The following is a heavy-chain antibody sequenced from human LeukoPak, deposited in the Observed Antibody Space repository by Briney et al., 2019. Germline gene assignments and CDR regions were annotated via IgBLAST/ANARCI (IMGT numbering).Heavy chain of an antibody. CDR2: ISGSGGSA. CDR3: ARSDGYNSYFDY. J-gene: IGHJ4*02. Sequence: GGSLRLSCAASGFTFSSYAMSWVRQAPGKGLEWVSAISGSGGSAYYADSVKGRFTISRDNSKNTLYLQMNSLRAEDTAVYYCARSDGYNSYFDYWGQGTLVTVSS. D-gene: IGHD5-12*01. CDR1: GFTFSSYA. V-gene: IGHV3-23*01.